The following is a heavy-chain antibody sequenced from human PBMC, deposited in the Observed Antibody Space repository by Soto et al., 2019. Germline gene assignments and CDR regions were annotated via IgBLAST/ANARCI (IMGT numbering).Heavy chain of an antibody. V-gene: IGHV4-31*03. CDR1: GGSISSGGYY. J-gene: IGHJ4*02. CDR2: IYYSGST. D-gene: IGHD3-3*01. CDR3: ASSQSGVGIY. Sequence: QVQLQESGPGLVKPSQTLSLTCTVSGGSISSGGYYWSWIRQHPGKGLEWIGYIYYSGSTYYNPYLNLRVTISVDTSKNQFSLKLSSVTAADTAVYYCASSQSGVGIYWGQGTLVTVSS.